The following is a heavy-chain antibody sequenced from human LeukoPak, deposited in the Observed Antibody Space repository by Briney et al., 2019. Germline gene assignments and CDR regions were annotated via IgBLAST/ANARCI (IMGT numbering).Heavy chain of an antibody. CDR3: AKDMGYGGNSGIDY. V-gene: IGHV3-43D*03. CDR1: GFTFDDYA. CDR2: ISWDGGST. J-gene: IGHJ4*02. Sequence: GGSLRLSCAASGFTFDDYAMHWVRQAPGKGLEWVFLISWDGGSTYYADSVKGRFTISRDNSKNSLYLQMNSLRAEDTALYYCAKDMGYGGNSGIDYWGQGTLVTVSS. D-gene: IGHD4-23*01.